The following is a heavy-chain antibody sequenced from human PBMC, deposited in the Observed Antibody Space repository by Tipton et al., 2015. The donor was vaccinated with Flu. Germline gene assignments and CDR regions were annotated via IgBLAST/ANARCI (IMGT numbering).Heavy chain of an antibody. CDR1: GGSISSSSYY. CDR3: ARDPIGGVTDKDAFDI. V-gene: IGHV4-39*07. Sequence: GLVKPSETLSLTCTVSGGSISSSSYYWGWIRQPPGKGLEWIGSIYYSGSTYYNPSLKSRVTISVDTSKNQFSLKLSSVTAADTAVYYCARDPIGGVTDKDAFDIWGQGTMVTVSS. CDR2: IYYSGST. D-gene: IGHD2-21*02. J-gene: IGHJ3*02.